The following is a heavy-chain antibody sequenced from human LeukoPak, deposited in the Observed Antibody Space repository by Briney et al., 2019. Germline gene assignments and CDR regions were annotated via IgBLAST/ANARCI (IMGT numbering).Heavy chain of an antibody. Sequence: GGSLRLSCAASGFTFSNYAMNWVRQAPGKGLEWVSGISGSGVGTYYKDSVKGRFTISRDNSKNTLYLQMNSLRAEDTAVYYCAKDQATVVTPIFDYWGQGTLVTVSS. CDR1: GFTFSNYA. V-gene: IGHV3-23*01. J-gene: IGHJ4*02. D-gene: IGHD4-23*01. CDR2: ISGSGVGT. CDR3: AKDQATVVTPIFDY.